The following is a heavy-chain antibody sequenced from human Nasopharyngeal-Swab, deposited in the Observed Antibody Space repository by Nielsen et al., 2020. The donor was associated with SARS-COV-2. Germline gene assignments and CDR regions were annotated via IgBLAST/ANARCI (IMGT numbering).Heavy chain of an antibody. CDR2: MNPNSGNT. J-gene: IGHJ6*02. D-gene: IGHD2-15*01. CDR1: GYTFTSYD. CDR3: ARDTRMSYYYYYGMDV. Sequence: ASVKVSCKASGYTFTSYDINWVRQATGQGLEWMGWMNPNSGNTGYAQKFQDRVTMTRNTSISTAYMELSSLRSEDTAVYYCARDTRMSYYYYYGMDVWGQGTTVTVSS. V-gene: IGHV1-8*01.